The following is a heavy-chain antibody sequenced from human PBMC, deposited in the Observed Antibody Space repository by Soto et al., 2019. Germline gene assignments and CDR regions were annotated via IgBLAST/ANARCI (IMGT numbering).Heavy chain of an antibody. V-gene: IGHV4-39*01. CDR2: IYYSGST. CDR1: GGSISSSSYY. Sequence: PSETLSLTCTVSGGSISSSSYYWGWIRQPPGKGLEWIGSIYYSGSTYYNPSLKSRVTISVDTSKNQFSLKLSSATAADTAVYCCARHRLYGSGNGGNWFDPWGQGTLVTVSS. J-gene: IGHJ5*02. CDR3: ARHRLYGSGNGGNWFDP. D-gene: IGHD3-10*01.